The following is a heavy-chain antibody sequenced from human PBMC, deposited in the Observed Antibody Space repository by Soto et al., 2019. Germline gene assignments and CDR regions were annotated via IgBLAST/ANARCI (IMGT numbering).Heavy chain of an antibody. J-gene: IGHJ4*02. Sequence: QEQLVQSGPEVKKPGSSVKVSCKDSGGLFSSFAISWGRQAPGEGLEWLGGVIPVFGTTNYAEKFQGRVTITADESTNTAYMELTSLTSGDTTIYYCARGGGPYVWFNEFWGQGTLVTVSS. V-gene: IGHV1-69*01. D-gene: IGHD3-16*01. CDR2: VIPVFGTT. CDR1: GGLFSSFA. CDR3: ARGGGPYVWFNEF.